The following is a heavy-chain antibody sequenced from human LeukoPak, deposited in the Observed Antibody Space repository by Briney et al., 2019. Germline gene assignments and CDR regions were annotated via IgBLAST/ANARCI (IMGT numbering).Heavy chain of an antibody. CDR3: ARGGQYYYDSSGYYY. J-gene: IGHJ4*02. D-gene: IGHD3-22*01. CDR2: IKQDGSEK. V-gene: IGHV3-7*01. Sequence: PGGSLRLSCAASGFTFSRYWMSWVRQAPGKGLEWVANIKQDGSEKYYVDSVKGRFTISRDNAKNSLYLQMNSLRAEDTAVYYCARGGQYYYDSSGYYYWGQGTLVTVSS. CDR1: GFTFSRYW.